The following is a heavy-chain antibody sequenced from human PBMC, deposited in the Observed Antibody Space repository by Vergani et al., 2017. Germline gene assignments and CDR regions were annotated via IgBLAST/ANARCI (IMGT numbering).Heavy chain of an antibody. Sequence: QVQLVQSGAEVKKPGSSVKVSCKASGGTFSSYAISWVRQAPGQGLEWMGWISAYNGNTNHAQKLQGRVTITADESTSTAYMELSSLRSEDTAVYYCARNHQGQSYYYGSGSLNWFDPWGQGTLVTVSS. J-gene: IGHJ5*02. CDR1: GGTFSSYA. V-gene: IGHV1-69*01. CDR3: ARNHQGQSYYYGSGSLNWFDP. CDR2: ISAYNGNT. D-gene: IGHD3-10*01.